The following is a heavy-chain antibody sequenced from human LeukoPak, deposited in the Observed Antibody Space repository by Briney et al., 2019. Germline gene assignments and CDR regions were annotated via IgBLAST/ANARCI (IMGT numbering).Heavy chain of an antibody. CDR2: IYYSGST. V-gene: IGHV4-59*08. CDR3: ARLNMVRGVITTNAFDI. D-gene: IGHD3-10*01. CDR1: GGSISSYY. Sequence: SETLSLTRTVSGGSISSYYWSWIRQPPGKGLEWIGYIYYSGSTNYNPSLKSRVTISVDTSKNQFSLKLSSVTAADTAVYYCARLNMVRGVITTNAFDIWGQGTMVTVSS. J-gene: IGHJ3*02.